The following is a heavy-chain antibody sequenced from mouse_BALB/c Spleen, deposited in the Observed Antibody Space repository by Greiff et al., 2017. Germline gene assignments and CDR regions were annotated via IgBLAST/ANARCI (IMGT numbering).Heavy chain of an antibody. CDR1: GYTFTDYW. CDR3: ARRGYDSFDY. V-gene: IGHV1-69*01. Sequence: QVQLQQPGAELVMPGASVKMSCKASGYTFTDYWMHWVKQRPGQGLEWIGAIDTSDSYTSYNQKFKGKATLTVDESSSTAYMQLSSLTSEDSAVYYCARRGYDSFDYWGQGTTLTVSS. CDR2: IDTSDSYT. D-gene: IGHD2-14*01. J-gene: IGHJ2*01.